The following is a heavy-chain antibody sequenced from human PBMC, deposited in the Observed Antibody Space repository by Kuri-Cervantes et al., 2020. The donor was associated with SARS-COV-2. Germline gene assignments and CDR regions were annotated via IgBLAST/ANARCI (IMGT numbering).Heavy chain of an antibody. V-gene: IGHV3-48*03. CDR2: ISSSGSTI. J-gene: IGHJ4*02. CDR1: GFTFSSYE. CDR3: VRDGDHWNFDY. Sequence: GESLKISCAASGFTFSSYEMNWVRQAPGKGLEWVSYISSSGSTIYYADSVKGRFTLSRDNAKNMLFLQMNSLRAEDTAVNYCVRDGDHWNFDYWGQGTLVTVSS. D-gene: IGHD1-1*01.